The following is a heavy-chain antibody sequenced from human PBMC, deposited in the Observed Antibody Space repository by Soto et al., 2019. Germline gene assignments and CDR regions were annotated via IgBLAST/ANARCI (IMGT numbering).Heavy chain of an antibody. J-gene: IGHJ5*02. Sequence: GGSLRLSCAASGFTFSSYAMSWVRQAPGKGLEWVSAISGSGGSTYYADSVKGRFTISRDNSKNTLYLQMNGLRAEDTAVYYCAKDPNYYGSGSYHWFDPWGQGTLVTV. CDR2: ISGSGGST. D-gene: IGHD3-10*01. V-gene: IGHV3-23*01. CDR3: AKDPNYYGSGSYHWFDP. CDR1: GFTFSSYA.